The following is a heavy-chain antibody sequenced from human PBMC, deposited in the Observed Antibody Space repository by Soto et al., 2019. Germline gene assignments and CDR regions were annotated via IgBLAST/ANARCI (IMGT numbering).Heavy chain of an antibody. Sequence: GESLRLSCAASGFTFSSYSMNWVRQAPGKGLEWVSSISSSSSYIYYADSVKGRFTISRDNAKNSLYLQMNSLRAEDTAVYYCAXDGGREMAYYYYYYGMDVWGQGTTVTVS. CDR3: AXDGGREMAYYYYYYGMDV. V-gene: IGHV3-21*01. CDR2: ISSSSSYI. CDR1: GFTFSSYS. J-gene: IGHJ6*02. D-gene: IGHD6-25*01.